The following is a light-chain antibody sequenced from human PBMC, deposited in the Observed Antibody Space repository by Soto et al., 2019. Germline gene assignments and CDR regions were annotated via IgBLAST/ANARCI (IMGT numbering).Light chain of an antibody. J-gene: IGKJ4*01. CDR2: AAS. V-gene: IGKV1-9*01. CDR3: QQLSRYPRT. CDR1: QGISSY. Sequence: DIQLTQSPSFLSASVGDRVTITCRASQGISSYLAWYQQKPGNSPKLLIYAASTLQSGVPSRFSGSGSGTEFTLTISSLQPEDFATYYCQQLSRYPRTFGGGTKVDIK.